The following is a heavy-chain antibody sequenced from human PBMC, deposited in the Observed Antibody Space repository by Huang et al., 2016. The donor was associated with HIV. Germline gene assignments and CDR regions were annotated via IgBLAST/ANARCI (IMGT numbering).Heavy chain of an antibody. CDR1: GGSISTHY. D-gene: IGHD3-3*01. V-gene: IGHV4-59*11. CDR3: ARDHHDFWRGYRRMYFFDH. Sequence: QVQLQESGPGLVKPSETLSLTCPVSGGSISTHYWSWIRQPPGKGLEWIGSIDYSGSTNYSPSLKSRVTILLDTSKNQFSLRVNSVTAAGTAMYYCARDHHDFWRGYRRMYFFDHWGQGTLVTVSS. CDR2: IDYSGST. J-gene: IGHJ4*02.